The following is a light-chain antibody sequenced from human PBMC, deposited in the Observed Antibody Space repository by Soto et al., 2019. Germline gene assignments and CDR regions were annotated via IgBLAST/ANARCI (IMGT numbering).Light chain of an antibody. Sequence: EVVVTQSAATLSVSPGERVTLSCRASQTVSTNLVWYHQKPGQAPRLLIYDASTRATDIPARYSGSGSGTEFNFTISSLQSEDFAVYYSQQYNKSPRPFGQGPKVDI. J-gene: IGKJ1*01. V-gene: IGKV3-15*01. CDR2: DAS. CDR1: QTVSTN. CDR3: QQYNKSPRP.